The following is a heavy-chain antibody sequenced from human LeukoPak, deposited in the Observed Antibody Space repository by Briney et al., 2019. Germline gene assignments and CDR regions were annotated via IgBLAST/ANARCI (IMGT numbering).Heavy chain of an antibody. Sequence: GGSLRLSCAASGFTFSSYAMNWVRQAPGKGLEWVSVISGSGGSTYYADSVKGRLTISRDNAKNTVYLQMNSLRAEDTAVYYCAKRKGSSWYWFDPWGQGTLVTVSS. CDR1: GFTFSSYA. J-gene: IGHJ5*02. V-gene: IGHV3-23*01. CDR3: AKRKGSSWYWFDP. CDR2: ISGSGGST. D-gene: IGHD6-13*01.